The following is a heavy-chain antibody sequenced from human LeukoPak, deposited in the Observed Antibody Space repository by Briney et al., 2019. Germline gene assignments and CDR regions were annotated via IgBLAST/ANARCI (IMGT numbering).Heavy chain of an antibody. CDR1: GFSFSYYN. CDR2: ISSSGIDM. V-gene: IGHV3-21*01. J-gene: IGHJ3*01. Sequence: PGGSLRLSCEASGFSFSYYNFNWVRQAPGKGLAWASSISSSGIDMYYADSLKGRFTISRDNAKNSLYLHMSSLRVEDTAVYYCARDRSHDDAFDLWGQGTMVTVSS. CDR3: ARDRSHDDAFDL. D-gene: IGHD3-16*01.